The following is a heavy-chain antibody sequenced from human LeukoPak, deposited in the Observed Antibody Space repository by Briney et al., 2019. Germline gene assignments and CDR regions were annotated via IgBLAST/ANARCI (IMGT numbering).Heavy chain of an antibody. V-gene: IGHV3-30*18. CDR1: GFTFKNYG. J-gene: IGHJ4*02. CDR3: AKGCSSTSCAIEFDS. Sequence: PGRSLRLSCAGSGFTFKNYGIHWVRQAPGKGLEWVAGMSYDGGHRYYGDSVKGRFTISRDNSKDTVYVEMSSLRPEDTALYYCAKGCSSTSCAIEFDSWGQGTLVTVSS. CDR2: MSYDGGHR. D-gene: IGHD2-2*01.